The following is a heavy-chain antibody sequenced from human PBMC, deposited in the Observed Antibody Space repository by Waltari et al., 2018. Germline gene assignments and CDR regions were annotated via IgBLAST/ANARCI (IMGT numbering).Heavy chain of an antibody. CDR1: GFTFSSYS. CDR2: ISSSSSYI. J-gene: IGHJ4*02. CDR3: ARSKELEWLPGGPR. Sequence: EVQLMESGGGLVKPGGSLRLSCAASGFTFSSYSMNWFRQAPGKGLEWVSSISSSSSYIYYAESVKGRFTISRDNAKNSLYLQMNSLRAEDTAVYYCARSKELEWLPGGPRGGQGTLVTVSS. V-gene: IGHV3-21*01. D-gene: IGHD3-3*01.